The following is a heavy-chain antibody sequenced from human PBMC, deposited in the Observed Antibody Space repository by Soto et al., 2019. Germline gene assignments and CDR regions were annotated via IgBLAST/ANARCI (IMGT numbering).Heavy chain of an antibody. CDR2: ISGSGGST. Sequence: GGSLRLSCAASGFTFSSYAMHWVRQAPGKGMEWVAAISGSGGSTYYADSVKGRFTISRDNSKNTLYLQMNSLRAEDAAVYYCAKDLVGSNADYFDYWGQGTLVTVSS. J-gene: IGHJ4*02. CDR1: GFTFSSYA. CDR3: AKDLVGSNADYFDY. D-gene: IGHD2-15*01. V-gene: IGHV3-23*01.